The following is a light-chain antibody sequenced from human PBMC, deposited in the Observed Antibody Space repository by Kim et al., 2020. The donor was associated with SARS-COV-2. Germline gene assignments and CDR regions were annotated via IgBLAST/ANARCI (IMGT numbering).Light chain of an antibody. CDR1: SSDVGAYNY. CDR2: DVN. Sequence: LTQPAPVSGSPGQSITISCTGTSSDVGAYNYVSWYQQHPGKAPKLMIFDVNKRPSGLSNRFSGSKSGNTASLTISGLQAEDEADYYCISYASTRSYVFGTGTKVTVL. J-gene: IGLJ1*01. V-gene: IGLV2-14*01. CDR3: ISYASTRSYV.